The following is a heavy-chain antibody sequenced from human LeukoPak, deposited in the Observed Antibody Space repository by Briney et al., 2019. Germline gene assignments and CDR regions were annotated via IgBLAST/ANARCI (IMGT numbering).Heavy chain of an antibody. CDR3: ARGTNIRGSSGYYPFDY. D-gene: IGHD3-22*01. Sequence: GGSLRLSCAASGFTFSSYGMHWVRQAPGKGLEWVAVIWYDGGNKYYADSVKGRFTISRDNSKNTLYLQMNSLRAEDTAVYYCARGTNIRGSSGYYPFDYWGQGTLVTVSS. V-gene: IGHV3-30*19. CDR2: IWYDGGNK. J-gene: IGHJ4*02. CDR1: GFTFSSYG.